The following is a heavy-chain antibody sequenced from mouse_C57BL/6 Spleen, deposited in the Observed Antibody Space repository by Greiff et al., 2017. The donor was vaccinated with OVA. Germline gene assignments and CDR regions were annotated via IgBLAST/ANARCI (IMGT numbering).Heavy chain of an antibody. CDR2: ISDGGSYT. Sequence: EVMLVESGGGLVKPGGSLKLSCAASGFTFSSYAMSWVRQTPEKRLEWVATISDGGSYTYYPDNVKGRFTISRDNAKNNLYLQMSHLKSEDTAMYYCAREGGSPHFDYWGQGTTLTVSS. CDR1: GFTFSSYA. D-gene: IGHD1-1*01. J-gene: IGHJ2*01. V-gene: IGHV5-4*01. CDR3: AREGGSPHFDY.